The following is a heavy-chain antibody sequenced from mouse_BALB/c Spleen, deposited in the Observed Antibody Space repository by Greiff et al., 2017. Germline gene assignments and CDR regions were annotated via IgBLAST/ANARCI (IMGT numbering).Heavy chain of an antibody. J-gene: IGHJ4*01. Sequence: QVHVKQPGAELVKPGASVKLSCKASGYTFTSYWMHWVKQRPGQGLEWIGEIDPSDSYTNYNQKFKGKATLTVDKSSSTAYMQLSSLTSEDSAVYYCARWITTVVATDYAMDYWGQGTSVTVSS. D-gene: IGHD1-1*01. CDR3: ARWITTVVATDYAMDY. V-gene: IGHV1-69*02. CDR1: GYTFTSYW. CDR2: IDPSDSYT.